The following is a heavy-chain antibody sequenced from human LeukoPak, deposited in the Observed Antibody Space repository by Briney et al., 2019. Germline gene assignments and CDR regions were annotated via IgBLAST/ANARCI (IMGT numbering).Heavy chain of an antibody. D-gene: IGHD3-10*01. J-gene: IGHJ4*02. CDR1: GGSISSSSYY. CDR2: IYYSGST. Sequence: PSETLSLTCTVSGGSISSSSYYWGWIRQPPGQGLEWIGSIYYSGSTYYNPSLKSRVTISVDTSKNQFSLKLSSVTAADRAVYYCAREGQLWFGANMNYFDYWGQGTLVTVSS. CDR3: AREGQLWFGANMNYFDY. V-gene: IGHV4-39*07.